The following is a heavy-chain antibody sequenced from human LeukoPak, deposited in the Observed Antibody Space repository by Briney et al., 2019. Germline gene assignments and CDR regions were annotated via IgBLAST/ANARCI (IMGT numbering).Heavy chain of an antibody. J-gene: IGHJ4*02. CDR1: GFIFSTYT. Sequence: PGGSLRLSCSAAGFIFSTYTMYWVRQAPGKGLEYVSVINGDGRTTYYIDSVKGRFTISRDNSKNTLYLQMNSLRAEDTAVYYCAKVLSGYYDRIFDYWGQGTLVTVSS. CDR2: INGDGRTT. D-gene: IGHD3-3*01. V-gene: IGHV3-64*04. CDR3: AKVLSGYYDRIFDY.